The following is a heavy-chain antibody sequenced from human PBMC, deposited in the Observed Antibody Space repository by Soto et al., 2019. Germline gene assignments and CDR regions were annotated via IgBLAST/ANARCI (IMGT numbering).Heavy chain of an antibody. V-gene: IGHV3-23*01. Sequence: EVQLLESGGGLVQPGGSLRLSCAASGLTFSTYAMTWVRQAPGKGLEWVSLISGSGGTTYYADSVKGRFTISRDNSKNTMYLQMNSLRAEDTAVYYCACRMGFDAFDIWGQGTMVTVSP. D-gene: IGHD3-16*01. CDR3: ACRMGFDAFDI. CDR1: GLTFSTYA. J-gene: IGHJ3*02. CDR2: ISGSGGTT.